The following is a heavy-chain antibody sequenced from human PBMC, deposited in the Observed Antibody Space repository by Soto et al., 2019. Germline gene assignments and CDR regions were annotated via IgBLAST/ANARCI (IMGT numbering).Heavy chain of an antibody. Sequence: QVQLVQSGAEVKRPGASVKVSCKASGYTFTGYYMPWARQAPGQGLEWMGWINPNSGGTNYAQKFQGRVTMTRDTSISTAYMELSRLRSDDTAVYYCARDYITTYGMDVWGQGTTVTVSS. V-gene: IGHV1-2*02. CDR1: GYTFTGYY. CDR3: ARDYITTYGMDV. J-gene: IGHJ6*02. CDR2: INPNSGGT. D-gene: IGHD3-10*01.